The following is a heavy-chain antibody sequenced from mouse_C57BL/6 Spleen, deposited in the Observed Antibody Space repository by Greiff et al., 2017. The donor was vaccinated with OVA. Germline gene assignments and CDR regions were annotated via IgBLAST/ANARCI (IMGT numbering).Heavy chain of an antibody. CDR2: IDPENGDT. Sequence: EVQLQQSGAELVRPGASVKLSCTASGFNIKDGYMHWVKQRPEQGQEWSGWIDPENGDTEYASQLQGKATITADTSSNPAYLHLSSLTSEDTAVYYSTTGSSGYFPYYFDYWGQGTPLTVSS. CDR3: TTGSSGYFPYYFDY. D-gene: IGHD3-2*02. CDR1: GFNIKDGY. V-gene: IGHV14-4*01. J-gene: IGHJ2*01.